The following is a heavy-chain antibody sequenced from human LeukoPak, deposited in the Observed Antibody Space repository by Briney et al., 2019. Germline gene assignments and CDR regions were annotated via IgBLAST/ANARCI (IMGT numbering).Heavy chain of an antibody. J-gene: IGHJ4*02. Sequence: PGGSLRLSCAASGFTFSSYSMNWVRQAPGKGLEWVSSISSSSSYIYYADSVKGRFTISRDNAKNSLYLQMNSLRAEDTAVYYSARDKITYSNYSPPDYWGQGTLVTVSS. V-gene: IGHV3-21*01. CDR1: GFTFSSYS. D-gene: IGHD4-11*01. CDR3: ARDKITYSNYSPPDY. CDR2: ISSSSSYI.